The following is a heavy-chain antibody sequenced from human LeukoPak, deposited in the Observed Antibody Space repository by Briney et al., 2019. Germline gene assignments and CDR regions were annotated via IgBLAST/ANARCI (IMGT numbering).Heavy chain of an antibody. V-gene: IGHV4-39*07. CDR1: GGSISSSSYY. J-gene: IGHJ5*02. Sequence: SETLSLTCTVSGGSISSSSYYWGWIRQPPGKGLEWIESIYYSGSTYYNPSLKSRVTISVDTSKNQFSLKLSSVTAADTAVYYCARDCAVTQDWVEFDPWGQGTLVTVSS. D-gene: IGHD4-17*01. CDR3: ARDCAVTQDWVEFDP. CDR2: IYYSGST.